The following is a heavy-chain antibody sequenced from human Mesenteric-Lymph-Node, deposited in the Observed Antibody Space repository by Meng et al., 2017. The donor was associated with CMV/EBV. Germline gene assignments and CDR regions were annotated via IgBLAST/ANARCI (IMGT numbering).Heavy chain of an antibody. CDR1: GFTFSSYW. CDR3: AKVRGGSSSWGYFFDY. J-gene: IGHJ4*02. CDR2: ISGSGGST. V-gene: IGHV3-23*01. Sequence: GESLKISCAASGFTFSSYWIHWVRQAPGKGLEWVSAISGSGGSTYYADSVKGRFTISRDNSKNTLYLQMNSLRAEDTAAYYCAKVRGGSSSWGYFFDYWGQGALVTVSS. D-gene: IGHD6-6*01.